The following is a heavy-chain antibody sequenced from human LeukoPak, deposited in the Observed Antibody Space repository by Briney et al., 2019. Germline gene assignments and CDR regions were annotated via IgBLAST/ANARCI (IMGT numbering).Heavy chain of an antibody. CDR3: ARDLAAGTDY. CDR2: ISGSGGST. J-gene: IGHJ4*02. D-gene: IGHD6-13*01. V-gene: IGHV3-11*04. CDR1: GFTFSDYY. Sequence: PGGSLRLSCAASGFTFSDYYMTWVRQAPGKGLEWVSVISGSGGSTYYADSVKGRFTISRDNAKNSLYLQMNSLRAEDTAVYYCARDLAAGTDYWGQGTLVTVSS.